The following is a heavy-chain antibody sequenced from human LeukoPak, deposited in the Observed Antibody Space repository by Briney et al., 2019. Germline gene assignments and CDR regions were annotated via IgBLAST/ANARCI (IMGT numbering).Heavy chain of an antibody. CDR1: GFTLSSYA. CDR2: ISGSGGIT. CDR3: AKDPTDFDSSGQTYFDY. J-gene: IGHJ4*02. Sequence: GGSLRLSCAASGFTLSSYAMSWVRQAPGKGLEWVSGISGSGGITHYADSVRGRFTISRDNSKNTLYLQMNSLRAEDTAVYYCAKDPTDFDSSGQTYFDYWGQGSLVTVSS. V-gene: IGHV3-23*01. D-gene: IGHD3-22*01.